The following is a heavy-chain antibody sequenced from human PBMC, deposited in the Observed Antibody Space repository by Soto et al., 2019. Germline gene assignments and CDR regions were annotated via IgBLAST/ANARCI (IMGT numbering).Heavy chain of an antibody. D-gene: IGHD3-3*01. V-gene: IGHV3-30*14. CDR2: ISYDGINK. Sequence: QVQLVESGGSVVQPGRSLRLSCAASGFTFSSYTLHWVRQAPGKGLEWVALISYDGINKYYADSVKGRFTISRDNSKNTLYLQMNSPRPEDTALFYCARGPYDFWSGYIADAFDVWGQGTRVTLSP. CDR3: ARGPYDFWSGYIADAFDV. CDR1: GFTFSSYT. J-gene: IGHJ3*01.